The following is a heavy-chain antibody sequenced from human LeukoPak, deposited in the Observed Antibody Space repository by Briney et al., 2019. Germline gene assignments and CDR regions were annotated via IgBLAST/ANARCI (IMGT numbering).Heavy chain of an antibody. CDR3: ARCYTYGTTWFGGLDV. J-gene: IGHJ6*02. CDR2: TGVSGS. D-gene: IGHD3-10*01. CDR1: GFTFSSSA. Sequence: GGSPRLSCAASGFTFSSSAMTWVRQVLGKGLEWVSTTGVSGSYYADSVKGRFTISRDSSKNTLYLQMNSLRAEDTAVDYCARCYTYGTTWFGGLDVWGQGTTVTVSS. V-gene: IGHV3-23*01.